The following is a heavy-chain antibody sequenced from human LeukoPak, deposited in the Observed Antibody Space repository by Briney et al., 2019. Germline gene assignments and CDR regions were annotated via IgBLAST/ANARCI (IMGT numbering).Heavy chain of an antibody. D-gene: IGHD3-3*01. Sequence: SETLSLTCTVSGGSISGYFWSWTRQPPGKGLEWIGYIYDSGSTNYNPPLKSRVTISVDTSKNQFSLKLSSVTTADTAVYYCARYSDVYFDYWGQGILVTVSS. CDR1: GGSISGYF. V-gene: IGHV4-59*01. CDR2: IYDSGST. CDR3: ARYSDVYFDY. J-gene: IGHJ4*02.